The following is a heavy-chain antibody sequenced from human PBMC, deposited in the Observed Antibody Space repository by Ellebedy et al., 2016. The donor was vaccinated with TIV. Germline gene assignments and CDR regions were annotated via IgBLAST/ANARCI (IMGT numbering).Heavy chain of an antibody. CDR3: ARGYGGNSPDY. D-gene: IGHD4-23*01. Sequence: GGSLRLSXAASGFTFSRYWMNWVRQAPGKGLEWVSCISNSSSYKYYADSVKGRFTISRDNARNSLYLQMNSLRAEDTAVYYCARGYGGNSPDYWGQGTLVTVSS. J-gene: IGHJ4*02. CDR1: GFTFSRYW. CDR2: ISNSSSYK. V-gene: IGHV3-21*01.